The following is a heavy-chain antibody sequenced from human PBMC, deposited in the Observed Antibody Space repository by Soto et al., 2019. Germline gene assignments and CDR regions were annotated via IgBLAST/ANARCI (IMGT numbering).Heavy chain of an antibody. D-gene: IGHD3-22*01. CDR1: GGTFSSYT. J-gene: IGHJ4*02. V-gene: IGHV1-69*01. CDR2: ITPMSGTP. CDR3: ARDGTLYDSRAYYYLY. Sequence: QVQLVQSGAEVKKPGSSVKVSCKASGGTFSSYTIAWVRQAPGQGLEGMGGITPMSGTPNYAQNFRGRVTITADESTSTAYMELYNLRSEDTAMYFCARDGTLYDSRAYYYLYWGQGTLVTVSS.